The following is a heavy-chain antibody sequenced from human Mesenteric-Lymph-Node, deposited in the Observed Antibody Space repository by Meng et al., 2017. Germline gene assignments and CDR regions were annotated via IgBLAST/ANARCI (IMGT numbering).Heavy chain of an antibody. CDR2: IRTKGNNYAT. J-gene: IGHJ4*02. D-gene: IGHD3-22*01. Sequence: GESLKISCAASGFTFSGAALHWVRQAPGRGLEWIGRIRTKGNNYATEYVASVKGRFTVSRDDSKNTAYLRMNSLKTEDTAMYYCTSEFYYDGSVDWGQGTLVTVSS. V-gene: IGHV3-73*01. CDR1: GFTFSGAA. CDR3: TSEFYYDGSVD.